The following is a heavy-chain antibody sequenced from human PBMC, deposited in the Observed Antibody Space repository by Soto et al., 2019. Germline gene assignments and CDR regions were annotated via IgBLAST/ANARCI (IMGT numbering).Heavy chain of an antibody. CDR1: GYTFTTYG. D-gene: IGHD2-15*01. J-gene: IGHJ3*01. V-gene: IGHV1-18*01. CDR2: GSAFYHTT. CDR3: ARDWFCSGGRCSDRFDV. Sequence: QAQLVQSGTEVKKPGDSVKVSCKASGYTFTTYGISWGRQAPGQGLEWMGWGSAFYHTTLQSQKLQGSVDMTTDAATSTAYMELRSLPPDDTALCYCARDWFCSGGRCSDRFDVWGQGTMITVSS.